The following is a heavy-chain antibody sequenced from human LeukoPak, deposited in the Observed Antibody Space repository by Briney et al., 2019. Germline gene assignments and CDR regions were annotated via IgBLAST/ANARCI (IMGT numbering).Heavy chain of an antibody. Sequence: GGSLRLSCAGSGFSFSSYGVHWVRQAPGRGLEWMAFIRSDGSNKYYADSVKGRFTISRDNSKNTLYLQMNSLRAEDTAVYYCARILDSAWGELGYWGQGTLVTVSS. CDR3: ARILDSAWGELGY. CDR1: GFSFSSYG. CDR2: IRSDGSNK. D-gene: IGHD6-19*01. J-gene: IGHJ4*02. V-gene: IGHV3-30*02.